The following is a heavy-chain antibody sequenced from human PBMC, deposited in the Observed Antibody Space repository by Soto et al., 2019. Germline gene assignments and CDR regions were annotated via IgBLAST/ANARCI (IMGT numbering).Heavy chain of an antibody. CDR2: ISGSGGST. Sequence: LRLSCAASGFTFSSYAMSWVRRAPGKGLEWVSAISGSGGSTYYADSVKGRFTISRDNSKNTLYLQMNSLRAEDTAVYYCTTHIYLEMATTLIDYWGQGTLVTV. D-gene: IGHD5-12*01. V-gene: IGHV3-23*01. CDR1: GFTFSSYA. CDR3: TTHIYLEMATTLIDY. J-gene: IGHJ4*02.